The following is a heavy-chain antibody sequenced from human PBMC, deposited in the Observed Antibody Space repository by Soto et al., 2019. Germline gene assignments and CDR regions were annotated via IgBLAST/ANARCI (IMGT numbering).Heavy chain of an antibody. D-gene: IGHD6-19*01. J-gene: IGHJ4*02. Sequence: VQLVESGGGVVQPGRSLRLSCAASGFTFSSYGMHWVRQAPGKGLEWVSAISGSGGSTYYADSVKGRFTISRDNSKNTLYLQMNSLRAEDTAVYYCAKRLPVAGIKGYFDYWGQGTLVTVSS. CDR1: GFTFSSYG. V-gene: IGHV3-23*04. CDR3: AKRLPVAGIKGYFDY. CDR2: ISGSGGST.